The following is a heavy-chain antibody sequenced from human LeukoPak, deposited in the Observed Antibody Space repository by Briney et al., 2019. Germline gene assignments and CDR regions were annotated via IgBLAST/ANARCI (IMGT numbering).Heavy chain of an antibody. J-gene: IGHJ6*03. CDR2: IYYSGST. Sequence: KPSETLSLTCSVSGDSISSSDYYWGWIRQPPGKGLEWIGTIYYSGSTYYNPSLKSRVTISVDTSKNQFSLKLSSVTAADTAVYYCAREVKNYYHYMDVWGKGTTVTVSS. V-gene: IGHV4-39*07. CDR3: AREVKNYYHYMDV. CDR1: GDSISSSDYY.